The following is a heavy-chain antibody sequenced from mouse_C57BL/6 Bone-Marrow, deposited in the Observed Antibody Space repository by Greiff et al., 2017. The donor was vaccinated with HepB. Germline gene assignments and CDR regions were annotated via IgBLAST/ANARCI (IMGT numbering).Heavy chain of an antibody. D-gene: IGHD3-2*02. Sequence: QVQLQQSGPGLVAPSQSLSITCTVSGFSLTSYAISWVRQPPGKGLEWLGVIWTGGGTNYNSALKSRLSISKDNSKSQVFLKMNSLQTDDTARYYCARSPKTAQAYYFDYWGQGTTLTVSS. CDR1: GFSLTSYA. CDR2: IWTGGGT. CDR3: ARSPKTAQAYYFDY. V-gene: IGHV2-9-1*01. J-gene: IGHJ2*01.